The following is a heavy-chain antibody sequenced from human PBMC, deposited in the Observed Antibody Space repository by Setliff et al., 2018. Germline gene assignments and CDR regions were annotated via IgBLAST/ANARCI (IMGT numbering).Heavy chain of an antibody. CDR2: AYYSGTA. CDR1: GGPFSGAS. CDR3: ARDRGSNNSPEDFDY. J-gene: IGHJ4*02. D-gene: IGHD1-1*01. V-gene: IGHV4-59*12. Sequence: SETLSLTCTVSGGPFSGASIWSWIRQPPGKGLEWIGYAYYSGTAYYNPSLKSRVTVIVDTSKNQFSLKVRSVTAADTAVYYCARDRGSNNSPEDFDYWGLGTLVTVSS.